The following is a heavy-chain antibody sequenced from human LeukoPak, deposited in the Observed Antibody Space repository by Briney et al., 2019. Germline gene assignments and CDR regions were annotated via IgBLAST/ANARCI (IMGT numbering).Heavy chain of an antibody. CDR1: GFTFSNYS. CDR2: INSSSSYI. CDR3: ARGTGVFSFY. D-gene: IGHD5/OR15-5a*01. Sequence: GGSLTLTCTTSGFTFSNYSRNWVRQAPGKGLEWVASINSSSSYIYYSESVKGPFTIFRENAKNSLYLHMNSRRGEDMAVYYCARGTGVFSFYWGEGTLVTVSS. V-gene: IGHV3-21*01. J-gene: IGHJ4*01.